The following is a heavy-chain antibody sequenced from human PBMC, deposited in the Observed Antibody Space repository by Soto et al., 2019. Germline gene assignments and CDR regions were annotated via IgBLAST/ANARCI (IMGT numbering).Heavy chain of an antibody. CDR2: ISGSGGST. CDR3: AKHYYDSSGYGNFDY. D-gene: IGHD3-22*01. Sequence: GGSLRLSCAASGFTFSSYAMRLVRQAPGKGLECVSAISGSGGSTYYADSVKGRFTISRDNSKTTLYLQMNSLRAEDTAVYYCAKHYYDSSGYGNFDYWGQGPLVNVSS. V-gene: IGHV3-23*01. J-gene: IGHJ4*02. CDR1: GFTFSSYA.